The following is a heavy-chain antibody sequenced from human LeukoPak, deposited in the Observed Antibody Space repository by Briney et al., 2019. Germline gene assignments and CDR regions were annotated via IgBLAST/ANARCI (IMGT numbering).Heavy chain of an antibody. CDR3: ARDGGRHYTFDI. Sequence: GGSLRLSCAASGFTFDDYGMSWVRHAPGKGLEWVSGINWNGGSTGYADSVKGRFTISRDNAKNSLYLQMNSLRAEDTALYYCARDGGRHYTFDIWGQGTMVTVSS. D-gene: IGHD3-16*01. CDR2: INWNGGST. V-gene: IGHV3-20*04. CDR1: GFTFDDYG. J-gene: IGHJ3*02.